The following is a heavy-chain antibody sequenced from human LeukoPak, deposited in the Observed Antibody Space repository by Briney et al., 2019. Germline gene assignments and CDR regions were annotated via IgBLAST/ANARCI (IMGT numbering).Heavy chain of an antibody. CDR2: IKQDGSEK. D-gene: IGHD6-6*01. CDR1: GFTFSSYW. CDR3: ARDGARIAARIDDY. V-gene: IGHV3-7*01. Sequence: GGSLRLSCAASGFTFSSYWMSWVSQAPGKGLEWVANIKQDGSEKYYVDSVKGRFTISRDNAKNSLYLQMNSLRAEDTAVYYCARDGARIAARIDDYWGQGTLVTVSS. J-gene: IGHJ4*02.